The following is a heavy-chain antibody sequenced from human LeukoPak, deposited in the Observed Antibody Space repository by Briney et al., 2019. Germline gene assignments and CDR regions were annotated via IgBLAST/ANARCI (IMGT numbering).Heavy chain of an antibody. Sequence: SETLSLTCTVSGYSISSGYYWGWIQQPPGKGLEWIGSIYHSGSTYYNPSLKSRVTISVDTSKNQFSLKLSSVTAADTAVYYCARGYSSSWYSRALPLNWFDPWGQGTLVTVSS. D-gene: IGHD6-13*01. CDR2: IYHSGST. CDR1: GYSISSGYY. V-gene: IGHV4-38-2*02. CDR3: ARGYSSSWYSRALPLNWFDP. J-gene: IGHJ5*02.